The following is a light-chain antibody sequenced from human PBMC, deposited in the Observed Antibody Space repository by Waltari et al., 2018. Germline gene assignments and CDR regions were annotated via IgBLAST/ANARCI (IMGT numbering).Light chain of an antibody. CDR2: RNK. CDR3: AAWDDSLSGLWV. J-gene: IGLJ3*02. Sequence: QYVLTPPPSASGTPGQRVTIPCSGSSSNIGSNYVYWYQQLPGTAPKLLIYRNKQRPSGVPDRFSGSKSGTSASLAISGLRSEDEADYYCAAWDDSLSGLWVFGGGTKLTVL. CDR1: SSNIGSNY. V-gene: IGLV1-47*01.